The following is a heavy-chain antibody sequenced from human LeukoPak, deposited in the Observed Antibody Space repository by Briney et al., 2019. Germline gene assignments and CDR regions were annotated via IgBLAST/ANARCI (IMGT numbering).Heavy chain of an antibody. CDR3: ARHYDILTGLEDAFDI. D-gene: IGHD3-9*01. J-gene: IGHJ3*02. V-gene: IGHV4-61*01. CDR1: GGSISSSSYY. Sequence: PSETLSLTCTVSGGSISSSSYYWSWIRQPPGKGLEWIGYIYYSGSTNYNPSLKSRVTISVDTSKNQFSLKLSSVTAADTAVYYCARHYDILTGLEDAFDIWGQGTMVTVSS. CDR2: IYYSGST.